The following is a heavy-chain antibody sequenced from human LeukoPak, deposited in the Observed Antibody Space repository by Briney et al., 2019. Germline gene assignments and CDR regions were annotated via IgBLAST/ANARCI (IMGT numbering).Heavy chain of an antibody. J-gene: IGHJ4*02. CDR3: ARDKGRMAAAGKYVPYYFDY. Sequence: GGSLRLSCAASGFTFSSYSMNWVRQAPGKGLEWGSSISSSSSYIYYADSVKGRFTISRDNARNSLYLQMNSLRAEDTAVYYCARDKGRMAAAGKYVPYYFDYWGQGTLVTVSS. CDR1: GFTFSSYS. D-gene: IGHD6-13*01. CDR2: ISSSSSYI. V-gene: IGHV3-21*01.